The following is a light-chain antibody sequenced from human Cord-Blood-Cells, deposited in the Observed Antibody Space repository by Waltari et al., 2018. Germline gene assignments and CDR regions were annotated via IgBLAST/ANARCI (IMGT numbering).Light chain of an antibody. J-gene: IGLJ3*02. CDR1: SSDVGGYNY. Sequence: QSALTQPRSVSGSPGQSVTISCTGTSSDVGGYNYVSWYQQHPGKAPKLVIYDVSKRPSGVPDRFSGSKSGNTASLTISGLQAEDEADYYCCSYAGSNNLVFGGGTKLTVL. V-gene: IGLV2-11*01. CDR2: DVS. CDR3: CSYAGSNNLV.